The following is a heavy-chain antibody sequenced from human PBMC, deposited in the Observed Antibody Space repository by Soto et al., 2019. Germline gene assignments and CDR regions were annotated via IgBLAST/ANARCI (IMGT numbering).Heavy chain of an antibody. Sequence: HPGGSLRLSCAASGFTVSSNYMSWVRQAPGKGLEWVSVIYSGGSTYYADSVKGRFTISRDNSKNTLYLQMNSLRAEDTAVYYCASLGVAGTGGAFDIWGQGTMVTVSS. CDR2: IYSGGST. J-gene: IGHJ3*02. CDR3: ASLGVAGTGGAFDI. V-gene: IGHV3-53*01. D-gene: IGHD6-19*01. CDR1: GFTVSSNY.